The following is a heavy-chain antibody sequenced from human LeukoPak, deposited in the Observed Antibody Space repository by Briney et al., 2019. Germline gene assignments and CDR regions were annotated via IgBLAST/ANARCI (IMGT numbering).Heavy chain of an antibody. CDR1: GFTFSGSA. CDR3: TRDSGTYNWLDP. D-gene: IGHD1-26*01. Sequence: KPGGSLRLSCAASGFTFSGSAIHWVRQSFGKGLEWIGHIDKEKNSYATASAYAASVEGRFTVSRDDSKNMASLQMSGLKTEDTALYFCTRDSGTYNWLDPWGQGTLVTVSS. V-gene: IGHV3-73*01. J-gene: IGHJ5*02. CDR2: IDKEKNSYAT.